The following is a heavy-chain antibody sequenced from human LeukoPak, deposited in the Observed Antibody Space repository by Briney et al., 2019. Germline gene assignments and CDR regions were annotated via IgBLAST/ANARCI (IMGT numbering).Heavy chain of an antibody. Sequence: ASVKVSCKVSGYTLTELSMHWVRQAPGQGLEWMGWINPNSGGTNYAQKFQGRVTMTRDTSISTAYMELSRLRSDDTAVYYCARDRVFWIGDAFDIWGQGTMVTVSS. V-gene: IGHV1-2*02. CDR1: GYTLTELS. J-gene: IGHJ3*02. D-gene: IGHD3-3*01. CDR3: ARDRVFWIGDAFDI. CDR2: INPNSGGT.